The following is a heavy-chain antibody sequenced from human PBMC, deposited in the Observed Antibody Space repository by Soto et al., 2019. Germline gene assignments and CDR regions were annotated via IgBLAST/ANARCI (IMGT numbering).Heavy chain of an antibody. V-gene: IGHV4-39*01. CDR1: GGSISSSTYY. CDR3: ARSNSGYYKWFDP. J-gene: IGHJ5*02. D-gene: IGHD3-22*01. CDR2: IYYSGST. Sequence: HSWTTAITCTVSGGSISSSTYYWGWKRQPPGKGLEWIANIYYSGSTYYNPSLKSRVTISVDTSKNQFYLKLNSVTAADTAVYYCARSNSGYYKWFDPWGQGTLVTVSS.